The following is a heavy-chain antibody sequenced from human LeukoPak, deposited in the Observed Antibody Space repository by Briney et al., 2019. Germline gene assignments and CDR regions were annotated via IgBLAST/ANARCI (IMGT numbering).Heavy chain of an antibody. V-gene: IGHV1-69*13. D-gene: IGHD2-2*02. Sequence: SVKVSCKASGGTFSSYAISWVRQAPGQGLEWMGGIIPIFGTANYAQKFQGRVTITADESTSTAYMELSSLRSEDTAVYYCASAYCSSTSCYIGAIDYWGQGTLVTVSS. CDR2: IIPIFGTA. CDR3: ASAYCSSTSCYIGAIDY. CDR1: GGTFSSYA. J-gene: IGHJ4*02.